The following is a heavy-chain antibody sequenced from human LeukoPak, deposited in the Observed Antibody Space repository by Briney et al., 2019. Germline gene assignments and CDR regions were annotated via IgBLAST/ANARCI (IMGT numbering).Heavy chain of an antibody. CDR1: GGTFSSYA. CDR2: IIPIFGTA. D-gene: IGHD6-19*01. V-gene: IGHV1-69*13. Sequence: SVKVSCKAAGGTFSSYAISWVRQAPGQGLEWMGGIIPIFGTANYAQKFQGRVTITADESTSTDYMELSSLRSEDTAVYYCARDIAVAGTSGYFDYWGQGTLVPVSS. J-gene: IGHJ4*02. CDR3: ARDIAVAGTSGYFDY.